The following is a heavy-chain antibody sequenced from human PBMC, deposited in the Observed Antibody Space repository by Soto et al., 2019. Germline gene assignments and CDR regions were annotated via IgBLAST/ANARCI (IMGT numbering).Heavy chain of an antibody. D-gene: IGHD3-22*01. Sequence: QLQLQESGSGLVKPSQTLSLTCAVSGGSISSGGYSWSWIRQPPGKGLEWIGYIYHSGSTYYNPSLKSRVTISVDRAKNQFALKLSSVTAADTAVYYCARGREYYYDSSGALYYFDYWGQGTLVTVSS. V-gene: IGHV4-30-2*01. CDR1: GGSISSGGYS. CDR2: IYHSGST. CDR3: ARGREYYYDSSGALYYFDY. J-gene: IGHJ4*02.